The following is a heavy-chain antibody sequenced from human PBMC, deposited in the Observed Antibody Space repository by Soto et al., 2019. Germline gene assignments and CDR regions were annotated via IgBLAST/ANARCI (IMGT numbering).Heavy chain of an antibody. CDR1: GYTFTSYG. J-gene: IGHJ6*02. Sequence: ASVKVSCKASGYTFTSYGISWVRQAPGQGLEWMGWISAYNGNTNYAQKFQGRVTMTTDTSTSTAYMELSRLRSDDTAVYYCARDMAAAGGHYGMDVWGQGTTVTVSS. CDR3: ARDMAAAGGHYGMDV. D-gene: IGHD6-13*01. CDR2: ISAYNGNT. V-gene: IGHV1-18*01.